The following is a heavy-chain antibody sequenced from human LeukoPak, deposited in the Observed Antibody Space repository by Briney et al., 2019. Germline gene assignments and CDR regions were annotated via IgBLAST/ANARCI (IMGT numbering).Heavy chain of an antibody. CDR1: EFTFSSYS. V-gene: IGHV3-21*01. D-gene: IGHD5-18*01. J-gene: IGHJ4*02. Sequence: PGGSLRLSCAASEFTFSSYSMNWVRQAPGKGLEWVSSISSTSSYIYYADSVKGRFTISRDNAKNSLYLRMNGLRAEDTAVYYCARDRRGYSYGYDYWGQGTIVTVSS. CDR3: ARDRRGYSYGYDY. CDR2: ISSTSSYI.